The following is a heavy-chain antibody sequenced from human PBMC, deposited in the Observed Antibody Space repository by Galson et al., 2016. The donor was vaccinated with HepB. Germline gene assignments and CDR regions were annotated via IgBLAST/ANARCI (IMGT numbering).Heavy chain of an antibody. CDR1: GDSVSSNSAA. CDR2: TYYRSKWYY. V-gene: IGHV6-1*01. Sequence: CAISGDSVSSNSAAWNWLRQSPSRGLEWLGRTYYRSKWYYDYAVSVKSRITISADTYKNQFSLHLDSVTPEDTAFYYCARYPGCQYRYSGSYLGWFDPWGQGTLVTVSS. D-gene: IGHD1-26*01. CDR3: ARYPGCQYRYSGSYLGWFDP. J-gene: IGHJ5*02.